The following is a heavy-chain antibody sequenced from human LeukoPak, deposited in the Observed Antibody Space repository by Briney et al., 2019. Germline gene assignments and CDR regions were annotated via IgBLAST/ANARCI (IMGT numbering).Heavy chain of an antibody. V-gene: IGHV3-30*18. CDR2: ISYDGSNK. D-gene: IGHD3-22*01. CDR3: AKDAHYYDSSGYPDY. CDR1: GFTFSSYG. J-gene: IGHJ4*02. Sequence: GGSLRLSCAASGFTFSSYGMHWVRQAPGKGLEWVAVISYDGSNKYYADSVKGRFTISRDNSKNTLYLQMNSLRAEDTAVYYCAKDAHYYDSSGYPDYWGQGTLVTVSS.